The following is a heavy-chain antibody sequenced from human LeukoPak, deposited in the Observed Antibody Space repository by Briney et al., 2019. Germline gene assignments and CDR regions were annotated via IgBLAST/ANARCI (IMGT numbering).Heavy chain of an antibody. CDR1: GFTFSSDA. CDR3: AKDRPNYYGSNGHYYKLNGDC. J-gene: IGHJ4*02. Sequence: GGSLRLSCAAAGFTFSSDAMSWVRQAPGRGLEWVSSITSSGAATYYADSVKGRFTISRDNSDNTLYLQMNSLRAEDTAVYYCAKDRPNYYGSNGHYYKLNGDCWGQGTLVTVSS. CDR2: ITSSGAAT. V-gene: IGHV3-23*01. D-gene: IGHD3-22*01.